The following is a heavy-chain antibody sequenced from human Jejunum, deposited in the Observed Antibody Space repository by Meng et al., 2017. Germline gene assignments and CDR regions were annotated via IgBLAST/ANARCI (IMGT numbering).Heavy chain of an antibody. CDR2: INHSGST. D-gene: IGHD6-19*01. CDR3: ASPGYSSGWYRWYAFDI. CDR1: GGSFSGYY. Sequence: GQLQQWGEGRLKPSETLSLTCAVYGGSFSGYYWSWIRQPPGKGLEWIGEINHSGSTNYNPSLKSRVTISVDTSKNQFSLKLSSVTAADTAVYYCASPGYSSGWYRWYAFDIWGQGTMVTVSS. V-gene: IGHV4-34*01. J-gene: IGHJ3*02.